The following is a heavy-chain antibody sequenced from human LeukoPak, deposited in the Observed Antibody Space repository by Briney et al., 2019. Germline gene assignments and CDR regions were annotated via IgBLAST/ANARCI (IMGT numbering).Heavy chain of an antibody. CDR3: AKGSRGSGYYYDYFDY. D-gene: IGHD3-22*01. CDR2: ISGSGVST. Sequence: GGSLRLSCAASGFSFSDYYMSWIRQAPGKGLEWVSAISGSGVSTYYADSVKGRFTISRDNSKNTLYLQMNSLRAEDTAVYYCAKGSRGSGYYYDYFDYWGQGTLVTVSS. J-gene: IGHJ4*02. V-gene: IGHV3-23*01. CDR1: GFSFSDYY.